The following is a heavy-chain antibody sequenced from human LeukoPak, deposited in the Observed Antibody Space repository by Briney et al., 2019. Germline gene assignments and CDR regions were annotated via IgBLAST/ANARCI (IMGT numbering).Heavy chain of an antibody. CDR2: IYYSGST. J-gene: IGHJ5*02. CDR3: ARLVVGSRFDP. D-gene: IGHD1-26*01. CDR1: GGSISRYY. V-gene: IGHV4-59*01. Sequence: SETLSLTCTVSGGSISRYYWSWIRQPPGKGLEWIGYIYYSGSTNYNPSLKSRVTIAVDTSKNQFSLKLSSVTAADTAVYYCARLVVGSRFDPWGQGTLVTVSS.